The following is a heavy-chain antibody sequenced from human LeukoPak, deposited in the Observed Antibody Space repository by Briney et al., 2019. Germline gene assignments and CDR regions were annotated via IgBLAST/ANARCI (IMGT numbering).Heavy chain of an antibody. D-gene: IGHD5-12*01. J-gene: IGHJ4*02. V-gene: IGHV3-74*01. Sequence: PGGSLRLSCAASGFTFSSYWMHWVRHTPGKGLVWVSRIKGDGSSTSYADSVKGRFTISRDNAKNSLYLQMNSVRAEDTAMYFCARERGYGGYDEGYLEYWGQGTLVTVSS. CDR3: ARERGYGGYDEGYLEY. CDR1: GFTFSSYW. CDR2: IKGDGSST.